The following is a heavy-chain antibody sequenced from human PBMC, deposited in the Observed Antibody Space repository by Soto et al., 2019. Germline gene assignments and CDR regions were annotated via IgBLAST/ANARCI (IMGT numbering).Heavy chain of an antibody. CDR3: VTDLGVVTAALGY. CDR1: GFTFDDYA. V-gene: IGHV3-9*01. J-gene: IGHJ4*02. D-gene: IGHD2-21*02. CDR2: IFWNSTNI. Sequence: EVQLVESGGGLVQPGRSLRLSCAASGFTFDDYAMHWVRQVPGKGLEWVSGIFWNSTNIGYADSVKGRFTISRDNARNSLYLQMNSLRAEDTAFYYCVTDLGVVTAALGYWGQGTLVTVSS.